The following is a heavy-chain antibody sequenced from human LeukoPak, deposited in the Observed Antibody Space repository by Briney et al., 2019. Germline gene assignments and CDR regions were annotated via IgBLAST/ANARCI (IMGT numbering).Heavy chain of an antibody. V-gene: IGHV4-34*01. Sequence: SETLSLTCAVYGGSFSGYYWSWIRQPPGKGLEWIGEINHSGSTNYNPSLKSRVTISVDTSKNQFSPKLSSVTAADTAVYYCARGREQQLVFDYWGQGTLVTVSS. CDR1: GGSFSGYY. CDR2: INHSGST. J-gene: IGHJ4*02. CDR3: ARGREQQLVFDY. D-gene: IGHD6-13*01.